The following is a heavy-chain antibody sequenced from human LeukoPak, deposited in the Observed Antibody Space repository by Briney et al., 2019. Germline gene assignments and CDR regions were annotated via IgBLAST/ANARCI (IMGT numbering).Heavy chain of an antibody. Sequence: ASVKVSCKASGYTFTSYYMHWVRQAPGQGLEWMGIINPSGGSTSYAQKFQGRVTMTRDTSTSTVYMELGSLSSEDTAVYYCARGGRERYSSGWTDAFDIWGQGTMVTVSS. CDR1: GYTFTSYY. J-gene: IGHJ3*02. CDR2: INPSGGST. D-gene: IGHD6-19*01. CDR3: ARGGRERYSSGWTDAFDI. V-gene: IGHV1-46*01.